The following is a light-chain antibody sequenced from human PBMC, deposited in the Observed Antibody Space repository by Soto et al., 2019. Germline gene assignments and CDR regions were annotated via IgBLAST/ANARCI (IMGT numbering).Light chain of an antibody. J-gene: IGLJ2*01. Sequence: QSVLTQPPSASGSPGQSVTISCTGTSSDIGTYDYVSWYQQHPGEAPKLVIYEVSKRPSGVPDRFSGSKSDNTASLTVSGLQADDEAEYYCSSYGGSNNLLFGGGTKVTVL. CDR1: SSDIGTYDY. CDR2: EVS. CDR3: SSYGGSNNLL. V-gene: IGLV2-8*01.